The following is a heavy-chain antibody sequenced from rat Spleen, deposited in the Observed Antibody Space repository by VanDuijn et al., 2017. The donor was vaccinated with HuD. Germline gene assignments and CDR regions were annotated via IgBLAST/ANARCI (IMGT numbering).Heavy chain of an antibody. V-gene: IGHV5-58*01. D-gene: IGHD4-1*01. CDR1: GFTFSSYW. CDR3: TDTGER. Sequence: EVQLVETGGGLVQPGRSLKLSCVASGFTFSSYWMYWIRQAPGKGLEWVASISYDGGSTYYRDSVKGRFTISRDNAKSTLYLQMDSLRSEDTATYYCTDTGERWGQGVMVTVSS. J-gene: IGHJ2*01. CDR2: ISYDGGST.